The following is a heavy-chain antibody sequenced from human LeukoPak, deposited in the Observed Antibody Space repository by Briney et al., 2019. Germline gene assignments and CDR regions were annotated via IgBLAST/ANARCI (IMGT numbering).Heavy chain of an antibody. Sequence: GGSLRLSCTTSGFTFGDSAMSWVRQAPGKGLEWVGFIRSKLYGGATDYAASVKGRFTISRDDSKNIVYLQMNSLRTEDTAVYYCARDYYTSLGPFRHWGQGTLVTVSS. J-gene: IGHJ1*01. CDR2: IRSKLYGGAT. CDR3: ARDYYTSLGPFRH. V-gene: IGHV3-49*04. D-gene: IGHD3-3*01. CDR1: GFTFGDSA.